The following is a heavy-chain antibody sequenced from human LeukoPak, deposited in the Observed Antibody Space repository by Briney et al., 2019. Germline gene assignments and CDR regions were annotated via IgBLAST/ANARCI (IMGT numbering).Heavy chain of an antibody. CDR1: GGSISSYY. Sequence: SETLSLTCTVSGGSISSYYWSWIRQPPGKGLEWIGRIYTSGSTNYNPSLKSRVTMSVDTSKNQFSLKLSSVTAADTAVYYCAREPLSKNYYDHLDDDYWGQGTLVTVSS. D-gene: IGHD3-22*01. CDR3: AREPLSKNYYDHLDDDY. CDR2: IYTSGST. J-gene: IGHJ4*02. V-gene: IGHV4-4*07.